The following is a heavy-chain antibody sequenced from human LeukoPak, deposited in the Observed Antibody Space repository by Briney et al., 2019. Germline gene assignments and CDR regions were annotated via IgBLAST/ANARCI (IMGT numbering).Heavy chain of an antibody. J-gene: IGHJ5*02. CDR2: LNPNSGGT. D-gene: IGHD2-2*01. V-gene: IGHV1-2*02. CDR1: GYSFTAYY. Sequence: ASVKVSCKASGYSFTAYYINWVRQAPGQGLEWMGWLNPNSGGTNHAQKFQGRVTMTRDTSISTAYMEVSRLRSDDTAVYYCARAKSQDCSIVNCQEWFDPWGQGTLVTVSS. CDR3: ARAKSQDCSIVNCQEWFDP.